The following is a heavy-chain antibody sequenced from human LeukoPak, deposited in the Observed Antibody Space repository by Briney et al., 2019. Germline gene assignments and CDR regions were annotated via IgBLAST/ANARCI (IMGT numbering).Heavy chain of an antibody. CDR3: ARVRGVTMIVVPGAFDI. J-gene: IGHJ3*02. CDR1: GGSFSGYY. V-gene: IGHV4-34*01. D-gene: IGHD3-22*01. CDR2: INHSGST. Sequence: SETLSLTCAVYGGSFSGYYWSWIRQPPGKGLEWIGEINHSGSTNYNPSLKSRVTISVDTSKNQFSLKLSSVTAADTAVYYCARVRGVTMIVVPGAFDIWGQGTMVTVSS.